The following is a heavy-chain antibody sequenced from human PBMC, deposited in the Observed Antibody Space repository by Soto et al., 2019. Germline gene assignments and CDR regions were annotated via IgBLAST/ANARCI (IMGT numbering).Heavy chain of an antibody. V-gene: IGHV3-30-3*01. J-gene: IGHJ4*02. Sequence: PGGSLRLSCAASGFTFSSYAMHWVRQAPGKGLEWVAVISYDGSNKYYADSVKGRFTISRDNSKNTLYLQMNSLRAEDTAVYYCATPVDRWSDFDYWGQGTLATVSS. CDR1: GFTFSSYA. D-gene: IGHD2-15*01. CDR2: ISYDGSNK. CDR3: ATPVDRWSDFDY.